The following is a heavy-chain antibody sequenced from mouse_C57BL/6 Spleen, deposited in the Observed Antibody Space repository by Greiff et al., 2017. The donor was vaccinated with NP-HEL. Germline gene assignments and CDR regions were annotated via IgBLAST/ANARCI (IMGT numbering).Heavy chain of an antibody. D-gene: IGHD2-3*01. CDR1: GFTFSSYA. CDR3: ARRFYDGYYGYFDY. CDR2: ISDGGSYT. J-gene: IGHJ2*01. V-gene: IGHV5-4*03. Sequence: DVKLVESGGGLVKPGGSLKLSCAASGFTFSSYAMSWVRQTPEKRLEWVATISDGGSYTYYPDNVKGRFTISRDNAKNNLYLQMSHLKSEDTAMYYCARRFYDGYYGYFDYWGQGTTLTVSS.